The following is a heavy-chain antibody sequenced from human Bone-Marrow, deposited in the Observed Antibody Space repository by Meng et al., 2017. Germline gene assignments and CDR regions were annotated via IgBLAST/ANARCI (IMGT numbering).Heavy chain of an antibody. CDR3: ARDIRQGGNIWFDP. CDR2: IYCSGTT. J-gene: IGHJ5*02. D-gene: IGHD3-16*01. V-gene: IGHV4-31*01. CDR1: GVLNSSGGDY. Sequence: VPLRGTVPPPLKPSHTLSRTRTVSGVLNSSGGDYCSWLRQHPGKGLEWIGYIYCSGTTYYTPSLSSLVTISVDTSKNQFSLNLSSVTAADTAVYYCARDIRQGGNIWFDPWGQGTLVTVSS.